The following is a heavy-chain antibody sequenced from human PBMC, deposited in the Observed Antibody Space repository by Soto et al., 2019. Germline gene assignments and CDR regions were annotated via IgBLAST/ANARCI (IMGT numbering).Heavy chain of an antibody. D-gene: IGHD5-18*01. J-gene: IGHJ4*02. CDR3: ARELARGYSYGVSDY. CDR2: IYYSGST. CDR1: GGSVSSGSYY. V-gene: IGHV4-61*01. Sequence: QVQLQESGPGLVKPSETLSLTCTVSGGSVSSGSYYWSWIRQPPGKGLEWIGYIYYSGSTNYNPSRKSRVTISVDTSKNQFSLKLSSVTAADTAVYYCARELARGYSYGVSDYWGQGTLVTVSS.